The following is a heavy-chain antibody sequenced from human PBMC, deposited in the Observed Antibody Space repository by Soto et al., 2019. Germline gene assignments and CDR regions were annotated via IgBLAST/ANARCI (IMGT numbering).Heavy chain of an antibody. V-gene: IGHV1-69*04. CDR2: IIPILGIA. CDR3: ARERGSLKCNHNRCNWFDP. J-gene: IGHJ5*02. Sequence: SVKVSCKASGGTFSSYTISWVRQAPGQGLEWMGRIIPILGIANYAQKFQGRVTITADKSTSTAYMELSSLRSEDTAVYYCARERGSLKCNHNRCNWFDPWGQGTLVTVSS. CDR1: GGTFSSYT.